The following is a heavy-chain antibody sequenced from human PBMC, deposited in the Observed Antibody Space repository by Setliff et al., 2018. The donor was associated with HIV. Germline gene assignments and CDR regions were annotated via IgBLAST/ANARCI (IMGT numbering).Heavy chain of an antibody. CDR2: IFYSGST. CDR1: GGSISSSSYY. D-gene: IGHD6-6*01. Sequence: PSETLSLTCTVSGGSISSSSYYWGWIRQPPGKGLEWIGSIFYSGSTYYNPSLKSRATISVDTSKNQFSLNLSSVTAAATTVYYCARHSGAARPNFDYWGQGTLVTVSS. V-gene: IGHV4-39*01. CDR3: ARHSGAARPNFDY. J-gene: IGHJ4*02.